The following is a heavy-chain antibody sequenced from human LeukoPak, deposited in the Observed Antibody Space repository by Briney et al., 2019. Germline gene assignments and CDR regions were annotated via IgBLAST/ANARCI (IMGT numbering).Heavy chain of an antibody. V-gene: IGHV3-11*01. Sequence: GGSLRLSCAASGFTFSDYYMSWIRQAPGKGLEWVSYISSSGSTIYYADSVKGRFTISSDNAKNSLYLQMNSLRAEDTAVYYCASVGYCSSTSCYALDYWGQGTLVTVSS. CDR2: ISSSGSTI. CDR3: ASVGYCSSTSCYALDY. J-gene: IGHJ4*02. D-gene: IGHD2-2*01. CDR1: GFTFSDYY.